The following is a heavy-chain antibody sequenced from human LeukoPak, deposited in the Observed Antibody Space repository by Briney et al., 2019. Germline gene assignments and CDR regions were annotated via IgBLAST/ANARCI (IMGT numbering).Heavy chain of an antibody. Sequence: GASVKVSCKASGYTFTSYGISWVRQAPGQVLEWMGRIIPILGIANYAQKFQGRVTITADKSTSTAYMELSSLRSEDTAVYYCARDREWFDPWGQGTLVTVSS. CDR1: GYTFTSYG. CDR2: IIPILGIA. V-gene: IGHV1-69*04. CDR3: ARDREWFDP. J-gene: IGHJ5*02.